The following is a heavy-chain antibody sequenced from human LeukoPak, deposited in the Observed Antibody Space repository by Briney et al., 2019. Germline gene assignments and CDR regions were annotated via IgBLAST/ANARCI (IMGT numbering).Heavy chain of an antibody. J-gene: IGHJ3*02. CDR1: GCTFTSYG. V-gene: IGHV1-18*01. CDR2: ISAYNGNT. CDR3: ARDREDIVVVVAANDAFDI. D-gene: IGHD2-15*01. Sequence: GGSLQISCKASGCTFTSYGISWVRQAPGQGLEWMGWISAYNGNTNYAQKLQGRVTMTTDTSTSTAYMELRSLRSDDTAVYYCARDREDIVVVVAANDAFDIWGQGTMVTVSS.